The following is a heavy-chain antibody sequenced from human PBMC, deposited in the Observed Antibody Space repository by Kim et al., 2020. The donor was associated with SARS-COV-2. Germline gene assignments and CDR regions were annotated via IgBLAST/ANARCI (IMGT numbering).Heavy chain of an antibody. CDR3: ARRRVSLPYAFDI. Sequence: SVKVSCKASGGTFSSYAISWVRQAPGQGLEWMGGIIPIFGTANYAQKFQGRVTITADESTSTAYMELSSLRAEDMAVYYGARRRVSLPYAFDIWGPGTM. J-gene: IGHJ3*02. CDR1: GGTFSSYA. CDR2: IIPIFGTA. V-gene: IGHV1-69*13.